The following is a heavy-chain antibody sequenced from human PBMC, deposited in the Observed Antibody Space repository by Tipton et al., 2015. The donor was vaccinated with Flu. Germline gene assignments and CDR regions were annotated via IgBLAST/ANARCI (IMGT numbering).Heavy chain of an antibody. CDR1: GFPFSEFW. Sequence: SLRLSCAASGFPFSEFWMHWVRQAPGKGLEWVAVISRDGSQRYYADSVKGRFTISRDNSKNTLYLQMNSLRADNTAVYYCAKGLDWWGYYGMDVWGQGTTVAVSS. J-gene: IGHJ6*01. CDR3: AKGLDWWGYYGMDV. CDR2: ISRDGSQR. V-gene: IGHV3-30*18. D-gene: IGHD2-8*02.